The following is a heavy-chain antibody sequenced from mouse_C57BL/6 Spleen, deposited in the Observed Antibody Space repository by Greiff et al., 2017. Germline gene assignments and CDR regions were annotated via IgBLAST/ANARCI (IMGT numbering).Heavy chain of an antibody. D-gene: IGHD1-1*01. CDR2: INPYNGDT. CDR3: ASYGSSYDYAMDY. V-gene: IGHV1-20*01. CDR1: GYSFTGYF. J-gene: IGHJ4*01. Sequence: EVQLQQSGPELVKPGDSVKISCKASGYSFTGYFMNWVMQSHGKSLEWIGCINPYNGDTFYNQKFKGKATLTVDKSSSTAHMELRSLTSEDSAVYYCASYGSSYDYAMDYWGQGTSVTVSS.